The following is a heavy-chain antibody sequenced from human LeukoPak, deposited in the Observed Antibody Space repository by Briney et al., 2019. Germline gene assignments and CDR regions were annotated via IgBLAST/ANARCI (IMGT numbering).Heavy chain of an antibody. Sequence: GGSLRLSCAASGFTFSGSAMHWVRQASGKGLEWVGRIRSKANSYATAYAASVKGRFTISRDDSKNTAYLQMNSLRAEDTAVYYCARGRSRIIGGLDAFDIWGQGTMVTVSS. J-gene: IGHJ3*02. CDR3: ARGRSRIIGGLDAFDI. CDR2: IRSKANSYAT. D-gene: IGHD2-15*01. V-gene: IGHV3-73*01. CDR1: GFTFSGSA.